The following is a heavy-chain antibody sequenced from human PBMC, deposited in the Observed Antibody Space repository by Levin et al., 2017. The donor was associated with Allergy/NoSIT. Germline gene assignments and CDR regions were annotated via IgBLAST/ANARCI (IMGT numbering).Heavy chain of an antibody. CDR3: TYYYSGSYTYYFDY. Sequence: GGSLRLSCAASGFTFSNAWMTWVRQAPGKGLEWVGRIKSKTDGGTTEYAAPVKGRFTISRDDSKNTLYLQMNSLKTEDTAVYYCTYYYSGSYTYYFDYWGQGTLVIVSS. D-gene: IGHD1-26*01. CDR2: IKSKTDGGTT. J-gene: IGHJ4*02. CDR1: GFTFSNAW. V-gene: IGHV3-15*01.